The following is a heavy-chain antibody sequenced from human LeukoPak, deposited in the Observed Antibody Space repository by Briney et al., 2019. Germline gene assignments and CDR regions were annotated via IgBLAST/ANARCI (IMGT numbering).Heavy chain of an antibody. Sequence: SETLSLTCIVSGYSIISDYFWGWVRQPPGKGPEWIGSIFHSGDVYYNPSLKSRVTLSVDPSKNRFSLKLTSVTAADTAVYYCARDSGTTGEVKFDPWGQGTLVTVSS. CDR2: IFHSGDV. V-gene: IGHV4-38-2*02. D-gene: IGHD3-10*01. CDR3: ARDSGTTGEVKFDP. J-gene: IGHJ5*02. CDR1: GYSIISDYF.